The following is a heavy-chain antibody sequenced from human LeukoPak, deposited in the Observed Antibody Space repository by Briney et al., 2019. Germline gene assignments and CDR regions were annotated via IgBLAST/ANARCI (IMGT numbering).Heavy chain of an antibody. V-gene: IGHV3-23*01. CDR2: ISGSGGST. D-gene: IGHD5-12*01. J-gene: IGHJ4*02. CDR1: GFTFSSYG. Sequence: GGSLRLSCAASGFTFSSYGMHWVRQAPGKGLEWVSAISGSGGSTYYADSVKGRFTISRDNSKNTLYLQMNSLRAEDTAVYYCAKGVSGYGHYWGQGTLVTVSS. CDR3: AKGVSGYGHY.